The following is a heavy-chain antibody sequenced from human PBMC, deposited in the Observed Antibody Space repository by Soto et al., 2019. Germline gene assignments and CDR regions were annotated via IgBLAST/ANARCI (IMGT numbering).Heavy chain of an antibody. CDR2: ISSSSSYT. J-gene: IGHJ4*02. Sequence: KPGGSLRLSCAASGFTFSDYYMSWIRQAPGKGLEWVSYISSSSSYTNYADSVKGRFTISRDNAKNSLYLQMNSLRAEDTAVYYCARVKYCTNGVCYLNYFDYWGQGTLVTVSS. CDR1: GFTFSDYY. D-gene: IGHD2-8*01. CDR3: ARVKYCTNGVCYLNYFDY. V-gene: IGHV3-11*06.